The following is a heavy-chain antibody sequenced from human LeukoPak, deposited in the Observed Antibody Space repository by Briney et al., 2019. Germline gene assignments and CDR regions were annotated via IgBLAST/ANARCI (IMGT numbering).Heavy chain of an antibody. Sequence: SETLSLTCTVSGGSNSSFYWRWIRQPPGKGLVWIGCFYYSGRTNYYPSLKRRVAISVNTSKNQFSLKLSSVTAAGTAVYYCARTEVRWFDPWGQGTLVTVSS. CDR1: GGSNSSFY. CDR2: FYYSGRT. J-gene: IGHJ5*02. V-gene: IGHV4-59*01. CDR3: ARTEVRWFDP.